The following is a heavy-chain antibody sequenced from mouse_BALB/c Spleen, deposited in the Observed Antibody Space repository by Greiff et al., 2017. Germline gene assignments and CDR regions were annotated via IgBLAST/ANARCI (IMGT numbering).Heavy chain of an antibody. D-gene: IGHD1-2*01. CDR3: TRSSIHYYGFDY. Sequence: QVQLKQSGAELVKPGASVKLSCKASGYTFTSYYMYWVKQRPGQGLEWIGEINPSNGGTNFNEKFKSKATLTVDKSSSTAYMQLSSLTSEDSAVYYCTRSSIHYYGFDYWGQGTTLTVSS. CDR2: INPSNGGT. V-gene: IGHV1S81*02. J-gene: IGHJ2*01. CDR1: GYTFTSYY.